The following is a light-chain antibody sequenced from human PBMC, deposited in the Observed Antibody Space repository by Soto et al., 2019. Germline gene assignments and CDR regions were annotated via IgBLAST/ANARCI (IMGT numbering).Light chain of an antibody. CDR2: GAS. Sequence: EIVLTQSPGPLSLSPGERATLSCRASQSVSSSSLGWYQQKPGQAPRLLIYGASNRATGIPDRFSGSGSGTVFTLTISRLEPEDFAVYYCQRYGSSPLTFGGGTKVEIK. J-gene: IGKJ4*01. CDR1: QSVSSSS. V-gene: IGKV3-20*01. CDR3: QRYGSSPLT.